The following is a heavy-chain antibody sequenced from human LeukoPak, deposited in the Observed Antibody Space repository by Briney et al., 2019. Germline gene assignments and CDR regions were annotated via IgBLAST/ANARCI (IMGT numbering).Heavy chain of an antibody. CDR1: GFAFSNYG. V-gene: IGHV3-33*01. D-gene: IGHD3-10*01. J-gene: IGHJ4*02. CDR3: ARGKDYGSGSYLAC. Sequence: PGRSLRLSCEASGFAFSNYGMHWVRQAPGKGLEWLAVIWYEGTNKYYADSVKGRFTVSGDNSKNTLYLQMSSLRADDTAVYYCARGKDYGSGSYLACWGQGNLVTVSS. CDR2: IWYEGTNK.